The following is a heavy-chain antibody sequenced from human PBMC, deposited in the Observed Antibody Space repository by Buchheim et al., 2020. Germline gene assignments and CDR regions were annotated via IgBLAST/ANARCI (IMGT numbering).Heavy chain of an antibody. CDR3: AREQYCSSTSCFNYYYYGMDV. V-gene: IGHV3-21*01. D-gene: IGHD2-2*01. J-gene: IGHJ6*02. CDR2: ISSSSSYI. Sequence: EVQLVESGGGLVKPGGSLRLSCAASGFTFSSYSMNWVRQAPGKGLEWASSISSSSSYIYYADSVKGRFTISRDNAKNSLYLQMNSLRAEDTAVYYCAREQYCSSTSCFNYYYYGMDVWGQGTT. CDR1: GFTFSSYS.